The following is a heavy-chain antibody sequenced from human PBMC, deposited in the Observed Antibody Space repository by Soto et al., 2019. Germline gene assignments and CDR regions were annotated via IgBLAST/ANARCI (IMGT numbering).Heavy chain of an antibody. D-gene: IGHD3-3*01. V-gene: IGHV4-31*03. CDR1: GGSISSGGYY. CDR3: ARVDFGVVITGMDV. J-gene: IGHJ6*02. CDR2: IYYSGST. Sequence: SETLSLTCTVSGGSISSGGYYWSWIRQHPGKGLEWIGYIYYSGSTYYNPSLKSRVTISVDTSKNQFSLKLSSVTAADTAAYYCARVDFGVVITGMDVWGQGTTVTVSS.